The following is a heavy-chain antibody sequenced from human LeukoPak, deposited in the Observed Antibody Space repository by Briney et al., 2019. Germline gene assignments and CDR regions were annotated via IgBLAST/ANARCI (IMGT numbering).Heavy chain of an antibody. CDR1: GFTFSSYG. CDR3: AKPRGGYYFDY. J-gene: IGHJ4*02. CDR2: ISHDGGNK. V-gene: IGHV3-30*18. Sequence: GGSLRLSCAASGFTFSSYGMHWVRQGPGKGLEWVALISHDGGNKNYTDSVKGRFTISRDNSKNTVYLQMNSLRPEDTAVYYCAKPRGGYYFDYWGQGTLVTVSS. D-gene: IGHD3-3*01.